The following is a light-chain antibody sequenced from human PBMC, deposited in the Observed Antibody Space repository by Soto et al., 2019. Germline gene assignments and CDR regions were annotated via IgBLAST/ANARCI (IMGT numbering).Light chain of an antibody. CDR2: WAS. Sequence: DIVMTQSPDSLAVSLGERATINCKPSQSVLYSSNNKNYLAWYQQKPGQPPKLLIYWASTRESGVPDRFSGSGSGTDFTLTISSLQAEDVAVYYCQQYYSTPAWTFGQGTKVEIE. V-gene: IGKV4-1*01. CDR1: QSVLYSSNNKNY. CDR3: QQYYSTPAWT. J-gene: IGKJ1*01.